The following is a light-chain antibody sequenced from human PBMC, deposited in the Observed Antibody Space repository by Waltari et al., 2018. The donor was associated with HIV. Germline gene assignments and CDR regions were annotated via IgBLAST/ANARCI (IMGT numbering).Light chain of an antibody. Sequence: DIQMTQSPSTLSASVGDRVTLTCQASQNIHSYLARYQQNPGKAPNLLIYKASSLESGVPSRFSGSGSVTDFTLTISSLQPDDFATYYCQQYNTYPRTFGQGTKVEIK. CDR3: QQYNTYPRT. V-gene: IGKV1-5*03. CDR1: QNIHSY. CDR2: KAS. J-gene: IGKJ1*01.